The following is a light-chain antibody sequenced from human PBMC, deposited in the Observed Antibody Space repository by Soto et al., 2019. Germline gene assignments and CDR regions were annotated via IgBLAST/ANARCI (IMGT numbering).Light chain of an antibody. V-gene: IGKV1-33*01. Sequence: PSPLSASVDDSATITCRASQSISISLNWYQQKPGRAPKRLIYDASNLEAGVPSRFRGSGSGTDFTFTISRLQPEDIATDYCQQYENLPTFAQGTRLEI. CDR1: QSISIS. CDR3: QQYENLPT. J-gene: IGKJ5*01. CDR2: DAS.